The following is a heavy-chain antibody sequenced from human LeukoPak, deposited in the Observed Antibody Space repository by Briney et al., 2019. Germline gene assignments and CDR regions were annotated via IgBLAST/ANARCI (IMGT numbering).Heavy chain of an antibody. CDR3: ARGRTARDYYYYYYMDV. D-gene: IGHD5-18*01. CDR1: GFTFSSYS. J-gene: IGHJ6*03. CDR2: ISSSSSYI. V-gene: IGHV3-21*01. Sequence: GGSLRLSCAASGFTFSSYSMNWVRQAPGKGLEWASSISSSSSYIYYADSVKGRFTISRDNAKNSLYLQMNSLRAEDTAVYYCARGRTARDYYYYYYMDVWGKGTTVTVSS.